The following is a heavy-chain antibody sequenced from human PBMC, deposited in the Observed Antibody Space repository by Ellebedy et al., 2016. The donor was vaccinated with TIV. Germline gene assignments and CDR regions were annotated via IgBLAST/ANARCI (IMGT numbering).Heavy chain of an antibody. J-gene: IGHJ4*02. Sequence: GESLKISCEASGIIFSSYWMHWVRQAPGKGLLWFSRIHSDGSSTTYADSVKGRFTISRDNAKNTVYLQMNSLRLEDTAVYYCATERSGSYYNYWGQGTLVTVSS. CDR3: ATERSGSYYNY. CDR1: GIIFSSYW. D-gene: IGHD1-26*01. V-gene: IGHV3-74*03. CDR2: IHSDGSST.